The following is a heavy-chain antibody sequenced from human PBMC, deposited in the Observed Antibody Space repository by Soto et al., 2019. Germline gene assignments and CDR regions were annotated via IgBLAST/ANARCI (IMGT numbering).Heavy chain of an antibody. Sequence: EVQLLGSGGGLVRPGGSLRLSRAASGFTFSIFPMSWVRQAPGKGPEWVAAIKAGGGDTYYADSVKGRFTISRDNSENILYLQMNSLTVEDTAMYYCKRDVVASSPPGADYWGQGTLVTVSS. V-gene: IGHV3-23*01. CDR2: IKAGGGDT. D-gene: IGHD5-12*01. J-gene: IGHJ4*02. CDR3: KRDVVASSPPGADY. CDR1: GFTFSIFP.